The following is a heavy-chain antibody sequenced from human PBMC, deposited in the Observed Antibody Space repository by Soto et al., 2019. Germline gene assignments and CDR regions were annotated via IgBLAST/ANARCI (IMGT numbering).Heavy chain of an antibody. D-gene: IGHD2-15*01. CDR1: GFTFSSYA. V-gene: IGHV3-30-3*01. J-gene: IGHJ1*01. CDR2: ISYDGSNK. Sequence: LRLSCAASGFTFSSYAMHWVRQAPGKGLGWVAVISYDGSNKYYADSVKGRFTISRDNSKNTLYLQMNSLRAEDTAVYYCARGRCSGGSCHLWFQLWGQGTLVTVSS. CDR3: ARGRCSGGSCHLWFQL.